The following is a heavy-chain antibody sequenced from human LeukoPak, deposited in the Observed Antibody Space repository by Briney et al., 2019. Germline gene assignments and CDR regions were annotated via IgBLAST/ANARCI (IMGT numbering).Heavy chain of an antibody. J-gene: IGHJ4*02. CDR1: GFSFSTYW. CDR3: AREIIGAASAFDC. Sequence: GGSLRLSCAASGFSFSTYWMAWVRQAPGKGLEWVANIKEDGSQKYHVDSAKGRFTISRDNAKNSLYLQMNSLSGEDTAVYYCAREIIGAASAFDCWSQGTLVTVSS. D-gene: IGHD3-16*02. CDR2: IKEDGSQK. V-gene: IGHV3-7*03.